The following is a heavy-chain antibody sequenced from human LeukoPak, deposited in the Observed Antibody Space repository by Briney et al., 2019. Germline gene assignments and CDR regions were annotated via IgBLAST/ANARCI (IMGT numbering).Heavy chain of an antibody. CDR2: IYYSGST. V-gene: IGHV4-39*01. CDR1: GGSISSSSYY. CDR3: ASDAVTAYYFDY. J-gene: IGHJ4*02. D-gene: IGHD2-21*02. Sequence: SETLSLTCTVSGGSISSSSYYWGWIRQPPGKGLEWIGSIYYSGSTYYNPSLKSRVTISVDTSKNQFSLKLSSVTAADTAVYYCASDAVTAYYFDYWGQGTLVTVSS.